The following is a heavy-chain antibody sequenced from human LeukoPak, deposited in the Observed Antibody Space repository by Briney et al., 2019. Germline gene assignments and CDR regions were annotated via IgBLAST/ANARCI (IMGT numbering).Heavy chain of an antibody. CDR2: INHGGST. Sequence: PGGSPRLSCAASGFIVSRSYMHWVRQAPGKGLEWIGEINHGGSTSYNPSLKSRVTISVDTSKNQFSLRLSSVTAADTAMYYCARPGLAYCGADCYSTEGYYFDYWSQGTLVTVSS. V-gene: IGHV4-34*01. CDR1: GFIVSRSY. CDR3: ARPGLAYCGADCYSTEGYYFDY. J-gene: IGHJ4*02. D-gene: IGHD2-21*01.